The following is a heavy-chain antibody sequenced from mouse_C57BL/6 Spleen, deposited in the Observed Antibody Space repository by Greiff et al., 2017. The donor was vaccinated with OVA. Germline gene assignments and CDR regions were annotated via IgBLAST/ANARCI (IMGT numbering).Heavy chain of an antibody. CDR2: ISYDGSN. Sequence: VQLQQSGPGLVKPSQSLSLTCSVTGYSITSGYYWNWIRQFPGNKLEWMGYISYDGSNNYNPSLKNRISITRDTSKNQFFLKLNSVTTEDTATYYCASRTTVVAENWGQGTLVTVSA. CDR3: ASRTTVVAEN. J-gene: IGHJ3*01. V-gene: IGHV3-6*01. CDR1: GYSITSGYY. D-gene: IGHD1-1*01.